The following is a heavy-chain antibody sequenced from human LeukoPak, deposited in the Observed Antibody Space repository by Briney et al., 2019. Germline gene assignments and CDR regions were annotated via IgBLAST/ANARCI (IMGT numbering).Heavy chain of an antibody. V-gene: IGHV3-21*01. CDR2: ISSSSSYI. CDR1: GFTFSSYS. J-gene: IGHJ6*04. CDR3: ARDQGFLEWKEDV. D-gene: IGHD3-3*01. Sequence: GGSLRLSCAASGFTFSSYSMNWVRQAPGKGLEWVSSISSSSSYIYYAGSVKGRFTISRDNAKNSLYLQMNSLRAEDTAVYYCARDQGFLEWKEDVWGKGTTVTVSS.